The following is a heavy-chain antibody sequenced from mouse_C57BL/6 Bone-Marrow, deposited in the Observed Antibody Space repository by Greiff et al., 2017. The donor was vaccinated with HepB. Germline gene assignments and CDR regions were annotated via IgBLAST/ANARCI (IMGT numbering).Heavy chain of an antibody. CDR2: IYPGSGNT. Sequence: QVQLQQSGAELVRPGASVKLSCKASGYTFTDYYINWVKQRPGQGLEWIARIYPGSGNTYYNEKFKGKATLTAEKSSSTAYMQLSSLTSEDSAVYFCARSGQLRLPWFAYWGQGTLVTVSA. V-gene: IGHV1-76*01. D-gene: IGHD3-2*02. J-gene: IGHJ3*01. CDR3: ARSGQLRLPWFAY. CDR1: GYTFTDYY.